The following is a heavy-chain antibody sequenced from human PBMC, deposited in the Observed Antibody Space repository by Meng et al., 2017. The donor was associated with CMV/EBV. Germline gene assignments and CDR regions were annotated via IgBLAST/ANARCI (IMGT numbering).Heavy chain of an antibody. J-gene: IGHJ6*02. CDR3: ARPLWSGYYYGMDV. CDR2: INSDGSGT. Sequence: GESLKISCAASGFTFSSYWMHWVRQAPGKGLVWVSRINSDGSGTSYADSVKGRFTISGDNAKNTLYLQMNSLRAEDTAVYYCARPLWSGYYYGMDVWGQGTTVTVSS. V-gene: IGHV3-74*01. D-gene: IGHD3-3*01. CDR1: GFTFSSYW.